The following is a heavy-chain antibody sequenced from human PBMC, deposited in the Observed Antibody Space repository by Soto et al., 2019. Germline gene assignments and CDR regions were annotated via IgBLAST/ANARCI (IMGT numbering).Heavy chain of an antibody. J-gene: IGHJ2*01. CDR2: ISGSGGST. Sequence: QPGGSLRLSCAASGFTFSSYAMSWVRQAPGKGLEWVSAISGSGGSTYYADSVKGRFTISRDNSKNTLYLQMNSLRAEDTAVYYCAKLYCSGGSCYQYFDLWGRGTLVTVSS. V-gene: IGHV3-23*01. CDR1: GFTFSSYA. D-gene: IGHD2-15*01. CDR3: AKLYCSGGSCYQYFDL.